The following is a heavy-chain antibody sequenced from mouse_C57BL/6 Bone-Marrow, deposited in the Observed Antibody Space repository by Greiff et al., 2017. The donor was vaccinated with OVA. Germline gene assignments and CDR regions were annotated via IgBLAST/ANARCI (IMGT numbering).Heavy chain of an antibody. D-gene: IGHD1-1*01. V-gene: IGHV1-61*01. CDR2: IYPSDSET. J-gene: IGHJ3*01. CDR3: ARGILVGSFAY. CDR1: GYTFTSYW. Sequence: QVQLQQPGAELVRPGSSVKLSCKASGYTFTSYWMDCRTHTPLQGLHWIGNIYPSDSETHYNQKFKDKATLTVDKSSSTAYMQLSSLTSEDSAVYYCARGILVGSFAYWGQGTLVTVSA.